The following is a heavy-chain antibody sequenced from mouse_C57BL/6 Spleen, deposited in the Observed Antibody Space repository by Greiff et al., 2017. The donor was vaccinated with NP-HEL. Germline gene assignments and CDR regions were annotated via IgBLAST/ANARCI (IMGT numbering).Heavy chain of an antibody. J-gene: IGHJ3*01. V-gene: IGHV1-69*01. D-gene: IGHD2-3*01. CDR1: GYTFTSYW. CDR3: ARKGLYDGYYFFAY. CDR2: IDPSDSYT. Sequence: QVQLKQPGAELVMPGASVKLSCKASGYTFTSYWMHWVKQRPGQGLEWIGEIDPSDSYTNYNQKFKGKSTLTVDKSSSTAYMQLSSLTSEDSAVYYCARKGLYDGYYFFAYWGQGTLVTVSA.